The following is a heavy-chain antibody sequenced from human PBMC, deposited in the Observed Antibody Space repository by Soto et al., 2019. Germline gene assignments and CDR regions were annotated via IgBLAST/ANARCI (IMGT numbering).Heavy chain of an antibody. CDR3: ARMATFGSLNWFDP. D-gene: IGHD3-16*01. J-gene: IGHJ5*02. Sequence: ASVKVSCKASGYSFTNNDVSWVRQATGQGLEWMGWMNPGSGDTGYAQKFQGRVTMTRDISTATAYMELSSLRSDDTATYYCARMATFGSLNWFDPWGQGTLVTVSA. CDR2: MNPGSGDT. V-gene: IGHV1-8*01. CDR1: GYSFTNND.